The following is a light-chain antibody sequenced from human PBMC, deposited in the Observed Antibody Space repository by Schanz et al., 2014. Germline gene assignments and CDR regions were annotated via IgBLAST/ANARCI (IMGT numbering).Light chain of an antibody. CDR1: QTISSY. Sequence: DIQMTQSPSSLSASVGDRVTITCRASQTISSYLNWYQQKPGKAPKLLIYATSSLQSGVPSRFSGSGSGTDFTLTISSLQREDFATYYCQQRGSFGQGTKLEIK. CDR2: ATS. CDR3: QQRGS. J-gene: IGKJ2*01. V-gene: IGKV1-39*01.